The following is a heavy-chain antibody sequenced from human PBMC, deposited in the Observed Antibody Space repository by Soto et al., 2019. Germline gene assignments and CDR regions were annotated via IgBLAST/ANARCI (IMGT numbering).Heavy chain of an antibody. CDR1: GFTFSSYS. CDR3: VRDSEMIVGGGGFDY. Sequence: GVSLRLSCAASGFTFSSYSMNWVRQAPGKGLEWVSSISSSSSYIYYADSVKGRFTISRDNAKNSLYLQMNSLRAEDTAVYSCVRDSEMIVGGGGFDYWGQGTLVTVSS. D-gene: IGHD3-22*01. CDR2: ISSSSSYI. V-gene: IGHV3-21*01. J-gene: IGHJ4*02.